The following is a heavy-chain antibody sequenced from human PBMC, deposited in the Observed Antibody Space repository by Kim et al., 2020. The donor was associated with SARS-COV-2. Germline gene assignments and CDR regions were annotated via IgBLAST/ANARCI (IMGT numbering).Heavy chain of an antibody. J-gene: IGHJ4*02. V-gene: IGHV3-74*01. D-gene: IGHD3-3*01. Sequence: GGSLRLSCAASGFTFSSYWMHWVRQAPGKGLVWVSRINSDGSSTSYADSVQGRFTISRDNAKNTLYLQMNSLRAEDTAVYYWATGKDFWGGWGQGTLVTVSS. CDR2: INSDGSST. CDR1: GFTFSSYW. CDR3: ATGKDFWGG.